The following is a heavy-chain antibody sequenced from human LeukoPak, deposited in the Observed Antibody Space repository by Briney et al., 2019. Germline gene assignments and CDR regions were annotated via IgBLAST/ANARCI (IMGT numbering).Heavy chain of an antibody. D-gene: IGHD3-9*01. CDR1: GYTLTELS. Sequence: ASVKVSCKVSGYTLTELSMHWVRQAPGKGLEWMGGFDPEDGETIYAQKFQGRVTMTEDTSTDTAYMELSSLRSEDTAVYYRATADYDILTGYSYYGMDVWGQGTTVTVSS. CDR3: ATADYDILTGYSYYGMDV. V-gene: IGHV1-24*01. J-gene: IGHJ6*02. CDR2: FDPEDGET.